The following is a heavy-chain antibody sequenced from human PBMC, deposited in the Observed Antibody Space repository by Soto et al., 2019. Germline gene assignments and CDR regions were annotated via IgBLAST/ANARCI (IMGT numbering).Heavy chain of an antibody. D-gene: IGHD3-9*01. J-gene: IGHJ3*02. Sequence: ASVKVSCKASGYTFTSYGISWVRQARGQGLEWMGWISAYNGNTNYAQKLQGRVTMTTDTSTSTAYMELRSLRSDDTAVYYCARARVYDLLPVHADAFDIWGQGTMVTVSS. CDR1: GYTFTSYG. CDR3: ARARVYDLLPVHADAFDI. CDR2: ISAYNGNT. V-gene: IGHV1-18*04.